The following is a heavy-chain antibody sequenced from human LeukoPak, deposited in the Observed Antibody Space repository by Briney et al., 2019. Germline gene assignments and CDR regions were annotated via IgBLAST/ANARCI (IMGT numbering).Heavy chain of an antibody. CDR2: INSDGSST. V-gene: IGHV3-74*01. Sequence: GGSLRLSCAASGFTFSSYWMHWVRQAPGKGLVWVSRINSDGSSTSYADSVKGRFTISRDNAKNFLHLRMNSLRAEDTALYYCVRGHSPNWYDPWGQGTLVTVSS. D-gene: IGHD1-26*01. CDR3: VRGHSPNWYDP. CDR1: GFTFSSYW. J-gene: IGHJ5*02.